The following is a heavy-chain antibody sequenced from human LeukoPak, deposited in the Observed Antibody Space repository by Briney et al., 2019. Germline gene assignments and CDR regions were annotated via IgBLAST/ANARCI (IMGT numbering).Heavy chain of an antibody. CDR3: AREVVPAALDY. CDR1: GFTLSDYY. D-gene: IGHD2-2*01. CDR2: ISSSSSYT. Sequence: GGSLRLSCAASGFTLSDYYMSWIRQAPGKGLEWVSYISSSSSYTNYADSVKGRFTISRDNAKNSLYLQMNSLRAEDTAVYYCAREVVPAALDYWGQGTLVTVSS. J-gene: IGHJ4*02. V-gene: IGHV3-11*06.